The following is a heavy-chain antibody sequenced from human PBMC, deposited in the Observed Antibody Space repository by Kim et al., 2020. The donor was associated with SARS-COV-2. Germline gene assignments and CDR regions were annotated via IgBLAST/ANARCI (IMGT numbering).Heavy chain of an antibody. CDR1: GYSFTSYW. J-gene: IGHJ6*02. Sequence: GESLKISCKGSGYSFTSYWIGWVRQMPGKGLEWMGIIYPGDSDTRYSPSFQGQVTISADKSISTAYLQWSSLKASDTAMYYCARAGCSSTSCYRDYYYYGMDVWGQGTTVTVSS. D-gene: IGHD2-2*01. V-gene: IGHV5-51*01. CDR2: IYPGDSDT. CDR3: ARAGCSSTSCYRDYYYYGMDV.